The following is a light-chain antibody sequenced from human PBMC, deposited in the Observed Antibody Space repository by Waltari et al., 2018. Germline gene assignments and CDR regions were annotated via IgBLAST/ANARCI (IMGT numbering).Light chain of an antibody. J-gene: IGLJ1*01. Sequence: QSALTQPASVSGSPGQPNTISCTRSSSDVGSYYLVSWYQQRPGNAPHLMIYEVSKRRSGVANGLSGSKSGNTAALTISGLQGEDEADYYCCSSVGSSTFLYVFGIGTKVTVL. CDR2: EVS. V-gene: IGLV2-23*02. CDR3: CSSVGSSTFLYV. CDR1: SSDVGSYYL.